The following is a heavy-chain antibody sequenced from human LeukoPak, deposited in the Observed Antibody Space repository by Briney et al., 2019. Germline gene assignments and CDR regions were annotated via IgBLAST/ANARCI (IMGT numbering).Heavy chain of an antibody. CDR2: INSDGSST. CDR3: AKFIVGAPDPHDAFDI. CDR1: GFTFSSYW. D-gene: IGHD1-26*01. Sequence: GGSLRLSCAASGFTFSSYWMHWVRQAPGKGLVWVSRINSDGSSTSYADSVKGRFTISRDNAKNTLYLQMNSLRAEDTAVYYCAKFIVGAPDPHDAFDIWGQGTMVTVSS. V-gene: IGHV3-74*01. J-gene: IGHJ3*02.